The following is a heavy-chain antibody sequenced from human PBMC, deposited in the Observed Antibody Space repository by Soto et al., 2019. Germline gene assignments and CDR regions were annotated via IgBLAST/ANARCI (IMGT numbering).Heavy chain of an antibody. V-gene: IGHV1-69*06. J-gene: IGHJ6*02. CDR3: ARSRPRGVVPAAMYYYGMDV. CDR2: IIPIFGTA. CDR1: GGTFSSYA. Sequence: RASVKVSCKASGGTFSSYAISWVRQAPGQGLEWMGGIIPIFGTANYAQKFQGRVTITADKSTSTAYMELSSLRSEDTAVYYCARSRPRGVVPAAMYYYGMDVWGQGATVTVSS. D-gene: IGHD2-2*01.